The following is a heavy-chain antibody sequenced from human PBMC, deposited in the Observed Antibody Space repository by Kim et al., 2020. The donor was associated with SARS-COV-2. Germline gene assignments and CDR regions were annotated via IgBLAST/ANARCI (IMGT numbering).Heavy chain of an antibody. V-gene: IGHV3-15*01. J-gene: IGHJ4*02. CDR3: TTYSYGSGSYGY. D-gene: IGHD3-10*01. Sequence: DYAAPVKGRFTISRDDSKNTLYLQMNSLKTEDTAVYYCTTYSYGSGSYGYWGQGTLVTVSS.